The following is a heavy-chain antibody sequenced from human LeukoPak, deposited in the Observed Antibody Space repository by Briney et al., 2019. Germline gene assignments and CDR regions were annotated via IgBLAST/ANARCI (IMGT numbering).Heavy chain of an antibody. CDR1: GYTFTNYY. Sequence: ASVKVSCTASGYTFTNYYMHWVRQARGQGLEWMGIINPNGGAISYAQKFQGRVTLTRDTSTNTVYMELSSLRSEDTAVYFCARATLSDFFFNYWGQGTLVTVSS. J-gene: IGHJ4*02. CDR2: INPNGGAI. CDR3: ARATLSDFFFNY. V-gene: IGHV1-46*01.